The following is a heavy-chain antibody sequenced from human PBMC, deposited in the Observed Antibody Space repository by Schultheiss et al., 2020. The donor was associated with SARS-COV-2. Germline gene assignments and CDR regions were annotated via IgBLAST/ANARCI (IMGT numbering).Heavy chain of an antibody. J-gene: IGHJ4*02. CDR1: GYNFTGYY. Sequence: ASVKVSCKASGYNFTGYYMHWVRQAPGQGLGWMGWINPNSGGTNYAQKFQGRVTMTRDTSTSTVYMELSSLGSEDTAVYYCTSNGDYGGGWGQGTLVTVAS. CDR3: TSNGDYGGG. CDR2: INPNSGGT. V-gene: IGHV1-2*02. D-gene: IGHD4-17*01.